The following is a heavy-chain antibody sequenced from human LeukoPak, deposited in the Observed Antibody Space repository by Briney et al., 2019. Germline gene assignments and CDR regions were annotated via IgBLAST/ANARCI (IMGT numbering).Heavy chain of an antibody. J-gene: IGHJ4*02. V-gene: IGHV1-2*02. D-gene: IGHD5-24*01. CDR3: AREHRGGYNFDY. CDR1: GYTFTGYY. CDR2: LNPNSGGT. Sequence: ASVKFPCKASGYTFTGYYIHWVRHAPGQGLEWMGWLNPNSGGTNYAQMFQGRVTMTRDTSISTACMELSRLRSDDTAIYYCAREHRGGYNFDYWGQGTLVTVSS.